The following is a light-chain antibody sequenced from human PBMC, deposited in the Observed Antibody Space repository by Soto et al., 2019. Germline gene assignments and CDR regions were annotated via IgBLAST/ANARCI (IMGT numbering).Light chain of an antibody. V-gene: IGLV1-40*01. CDR3: QSYDSSLSGYV. CDR2: RDS. Sequence: QSVLTQPPSVSGAPGQRVTISCTGSNSNIGTGYDVHWYQQLPGTAPKLLIYRDSNRPSGVPDRFSGSKSGTSASLAITGLQAEDEADYYCQSYDSSLSGYVFGTGTKLTVL. J-gene: IGLJ1*01. CDR1: NSNIGTGYD.